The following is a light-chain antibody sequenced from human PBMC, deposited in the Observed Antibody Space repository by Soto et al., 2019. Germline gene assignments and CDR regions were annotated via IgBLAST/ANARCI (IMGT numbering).Light chain of an antibody. CDR3: QTWGTGIVV. J-gene: IGLJ3*02. Sequence: QSVLTQSPSASASLGASVKLTCTLSSGHSRYVIAWHQQQPETGPRYLMKVNIDGSHSKGDGIPDRFSGSRSGAERYITMSSRRSEDEADYYCQTWGTGIVVFAGGTKLAV. V-gene: IGLV4-69*01. CDR1: SGHSRYV. CDR2: VNIDGSH.